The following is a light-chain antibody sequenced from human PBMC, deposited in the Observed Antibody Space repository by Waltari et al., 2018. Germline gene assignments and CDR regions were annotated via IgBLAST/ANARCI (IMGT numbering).Light chain of an antibody. V-gene: IGLV1-40*01. CDR2: ANP. CDR1: SSNIGAGFD. J-gene: IGLJ3*02. Sequence: QSVLTQPPSVPGAPGQRVTIPCTGRSSNIGAGFDSPWSQQLPGAAPHLLIYANPYRPSGVPDRFSGSKSGASASLAITGLQAEDEAAYYCQSYDNSLTGSEVFGGGTKLTVL. CDR3: QSYDNSLTGSEV.